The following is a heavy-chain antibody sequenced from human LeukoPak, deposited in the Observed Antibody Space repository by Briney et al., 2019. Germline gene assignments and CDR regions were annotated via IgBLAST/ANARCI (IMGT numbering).Heavy chain of an antibody. CDR3: AGSTSYDILTGYSLFDY. Sequence: SETLSLTCAVYGGSFSGYYWSWIRQPPGKGLEWIGEINHSGSTNYNPSLKSRVTISVDTSKNQFSLRLSSVTAADTAVYYCAGSTSYDILTGYSLFDYWGQGTLVTVSS. D-gene: IGHD3-9*01. J-gene: IGHJ4*02. CDR2: INHSGST. V-gene: IGHV4-34*01. CDR1: GGSFSGYY.